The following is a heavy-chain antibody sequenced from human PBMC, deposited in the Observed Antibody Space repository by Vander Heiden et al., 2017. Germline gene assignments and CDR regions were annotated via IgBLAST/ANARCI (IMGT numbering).Heavy chain of an antibody. CDR3: AREGSGWYYFDY. V-gene: IGHV2-70*04. Sequence: QVTLKESGPALVKPTQTLTLTCTSPGFSLSPSGMRVSWIRQPPGKALEWLARSDWDDDKFYTTSLKTRLTISWDTAKNQVVLAMTNMDPVDTATYYCAREGSGWYYFDYWGQRTLVTVSS. CDR2: SDWDDDK. CDR1: GFSLSPSGMR. J-gene: IGHJ4*02. D-gene: IGHD6-19*01.